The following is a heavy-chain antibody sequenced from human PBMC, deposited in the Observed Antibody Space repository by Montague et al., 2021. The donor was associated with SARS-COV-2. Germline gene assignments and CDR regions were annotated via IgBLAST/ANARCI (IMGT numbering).Heavy chain of an antibody. V-gene: IGHV3-23*01. CDR2: ISGSGGSA. Sequence: SLRLSCAASGFTFSSYAMSWVRQAPGKGLEWVSAISGSGGSAYYADSVKGRFTISRDTSKNTLYLQMNSLRAEDTAVYYCATSRFLEWLFTMDGTFDYWGQGTLVTVSS. CDR1: GFTFSSYA. CDR3: ATSRFLEWLFTMDGTFDY. J-gene: IGHJ4*02. D-gene: IGHD3-3*01.